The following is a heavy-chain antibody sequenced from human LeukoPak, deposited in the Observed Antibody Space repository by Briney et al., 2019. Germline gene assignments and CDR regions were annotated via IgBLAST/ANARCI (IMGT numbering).Heavy chain of an antibody. D-gene: IGHD2-15*01. CDR1: GYTFTGNY. J-gene: IGHJ5*02. Sequence: ASVKVSCKASGYTFTGNYMHWVRQAPGQGPEWMGWINPNSGGTDYAQKFQGRVTMTRDTSINTAYMEVISLRPDDTAVYYCARGRYCSDGNCYHNWFDPWGQGTLVIVSS. CDR2: INPNSGGT. CDR3: ARGRYCSDGNCYHNWFDP. V-gene: IGHV1-2*02.